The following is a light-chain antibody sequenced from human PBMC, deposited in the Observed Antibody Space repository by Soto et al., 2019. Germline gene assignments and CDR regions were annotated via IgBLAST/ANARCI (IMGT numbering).Light chain of an antibody. V-gene: IGLV2-14*01. J-gene: IGLJ1*01. Sequence: QSVLTQPASVSGSPGQSITISCTGTSSDVGAYSFVSWYQQYPGKAPKVMIYEVNNRPSGVSNRFSGSKSGNTASLTISGLQAEDEADYYCSSFTRSSTYVFGSGTKVTVL. CDR2: EVN. CDR1: SSDVGAYSF. CDR3: SSFTRSSTYV.